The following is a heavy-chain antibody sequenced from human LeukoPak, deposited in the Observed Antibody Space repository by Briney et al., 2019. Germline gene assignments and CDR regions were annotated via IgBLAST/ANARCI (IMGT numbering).Heavy chain of an antibody. D-gene: IGHD5-18*01. V-gene: IGHV3-21*01. CDR2: ISSSSSYI. CDR1: GFTFSSYS. J-gene: IGHJ4*02. Sequence: GGSLRLSCAASGFTFSSYSMNWVRQAPGKGLEWVSSISSSSSYIYYADSVKGRFTISRDNAKNSLYLQMNSLRAEDTAVYYCAREMAPGHSYGYGWEAHFDYWGQGTLVTISS. CDR3: AREMAPGHSYGYGWEAHFDY.